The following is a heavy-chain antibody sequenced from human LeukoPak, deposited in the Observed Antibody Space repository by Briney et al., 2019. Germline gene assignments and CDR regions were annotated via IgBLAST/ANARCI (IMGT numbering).Heavy chain of an antibody. CDR3: AREGNTVTTSSAGMDV. J-gene: IGHJ6*02. CDR2: INPNSGGT. V-gene: IGHV1-2*02. Sequence: ASVKVSCKASGYTFTGYYMHWVRQAPGQGLVWMGWINPNSGGTNYAQKFQGRVTMTRDTSISTAYMELSRLRSDDTAVYYCAREGNTVTTSSAGMDVWGQGTTVTVSS. D-gene: IGHD4-17*01. CDR1: GYTFTGYY.